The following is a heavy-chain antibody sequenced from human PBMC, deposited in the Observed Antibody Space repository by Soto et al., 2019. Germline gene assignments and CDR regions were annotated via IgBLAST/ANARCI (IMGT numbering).Heavy chain of an antibody. CDR3: ARRAKLWFGELLRRDYGMDV. Sequence: LSLTFAVYGGSFSGYYCSWIRQPPGKGLEWIGEINHSGSTNYNPSLKSRVTISVDTSKNQFSLKLSSVTAADTAVYYCARRAKLWFGELLRRDYGMDVWGQGTTVTVSS. J-gene: IGHJ6*02. D-gene: IGHD3-10*01. CDR1: GGSFSGYY. V-gene: IGHV4-34*01. CDR2: INHSGST.